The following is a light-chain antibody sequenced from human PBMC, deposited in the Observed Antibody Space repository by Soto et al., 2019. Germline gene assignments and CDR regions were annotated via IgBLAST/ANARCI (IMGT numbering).Light chain of an antibody. CDR3: QQSYRSPPT. V-gene: IGKV1-8*01. Sequence: AIRMTQSPSSFSASTGDRVTITCRASQGISSYLAWYQQKPGKAPKLLIYSTSTLRSGVPSRFSGSGSETDFTLTISSLQPEDFATYFCQQSYRSPPTFGQGTRVEI. J-gene: IGKJ1*01. CDR1: QGISSY. CDR2: STS.